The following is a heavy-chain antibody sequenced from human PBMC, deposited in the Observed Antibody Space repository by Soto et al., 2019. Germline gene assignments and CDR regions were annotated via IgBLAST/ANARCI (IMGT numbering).Heavy chain of an antibody. J-gene: IGHJ4*02. CDR1: GGSISTYY. CDR2: IYYSGSS. V-gene: IGHV4-59*01. Sequence: SETLSLTCTVSGGSISTYYWTWIRQPPGKGLEWIGYIYYSGSSNFNPSLRSRATMTVDTSKTQFSLRLNSVTAADTAVYYCARVRSSSWYFFLDYWGQGTLVTVSS. D-gene: IGHD6-13*01. CDR3: ARVRSSSWYFFLDY.